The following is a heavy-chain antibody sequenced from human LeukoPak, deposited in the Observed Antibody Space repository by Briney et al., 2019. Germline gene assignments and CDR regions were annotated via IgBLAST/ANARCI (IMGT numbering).Heavy chain of an antibody. CDR1: GFTVSPNY. CDR2: IYTDDAT. J-gene: IGHJ4*02. CDR3: ARHVRPYSSSWYLDY. Sequence: GGSLRLSCAASGFTVSPNYMNWVRQAPGKGLEWVSVIYTDDATYYADSVKGRFTISRDHSKNTLYLQMNSLRDEDTAVYYCARHVRPYSSSWYLDYWAQGILVTVSS. D-gene: IGHD6-13*01. V-gene: IGHV3-53*01.